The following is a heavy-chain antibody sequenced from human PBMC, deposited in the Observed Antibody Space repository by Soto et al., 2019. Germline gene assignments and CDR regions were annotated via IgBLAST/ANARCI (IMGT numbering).Heavy chain of an antibody. CDR1: GFTLSSYA. D-gene: IGHD2-15*01. CDR3: ARERGYCSGGSCYSPEGYGMDV. Sequence: QVQLVESGGGVVQPGRSLRLSCAASGFTLSSYAMHWVRKAPGKGLEWVAVISYDGSNKYYADSVKGRFTISRDNSKNTLYLQMNSLRAEDTAVYYCARERGYCSGGSCYSPEGYGMDVWGQGTTVTVSS. CDR2: ISYDGSNK. V-gene: IGHV3-30-3*01. J-gene: IGHJ6*02.